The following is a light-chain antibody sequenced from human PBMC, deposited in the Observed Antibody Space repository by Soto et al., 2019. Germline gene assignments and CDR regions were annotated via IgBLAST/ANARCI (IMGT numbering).Light chain of an antibody. CDR1: QSVSSSY. J-gene: IGKJ1*01. Sequence: EIVLTQSPGTLSLSPGERATLSCRASQSVSSSYLAWYQQKPGQAPRLLIFDASSRATGNPDRFSGSWSGSDFTLTISRLEPEDSAVYHCQQYGGSPPTFGQGNKVEIK. V-gene: IGKV3-20*01. CDR3: QQYGGSPPT. CDR2: DAS.